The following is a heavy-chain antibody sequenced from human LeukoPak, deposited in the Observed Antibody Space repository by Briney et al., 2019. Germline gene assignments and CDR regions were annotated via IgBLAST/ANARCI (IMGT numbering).Heavy chain of an antibody. V-gene: IGHV3-7*01. D-gene: IGHD3-16*01. CDR1: GFTFSDYH. CDR2: IKHDESEK. J-gene: IGHJ4*02. Sequence: GGSLRLSCAASGFTFSDYHMSWIRQAPGKGLEWVASIKHDESEKNYLDSVKGRFTISRDNAQNSLYLQMNGLRVEDTAVYYCTRRLDDWGQGTLVTVSS. CDR3: TRRLDD.